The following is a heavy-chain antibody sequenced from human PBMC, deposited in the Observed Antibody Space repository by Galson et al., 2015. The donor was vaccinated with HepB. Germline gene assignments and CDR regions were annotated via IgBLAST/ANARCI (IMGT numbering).Heavy chain of an antibody. CDR1: GFTVSSNY. V-gene: IGHV3-66*01. CDR3: ARDIGRLGELSQDNY. J-gene: IGHJ4*02. CDR2: IYSGGST. D-gene: IGHD3-16*02. Sequence: SLRLSCAASGFTVSSNYMSWVRQAPGKGLEWVSVIYSGGSTYYADSVKGRFTISRDNSKNTLYLQMNSLRAEDTAVYYCARDIGRLGELSQDNYWGQGTLFTVSS.